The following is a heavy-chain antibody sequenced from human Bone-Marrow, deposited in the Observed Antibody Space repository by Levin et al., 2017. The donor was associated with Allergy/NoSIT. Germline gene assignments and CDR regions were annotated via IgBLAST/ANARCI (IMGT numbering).Heavy chain of an antibody. D-gene: IGHD6-19*01. CDR1: GYTFTSYD. J-gene: IGHJ4*02. CDR2: MNPNSGNT. CDR3: ASSGWYLDFDY. Sequence: GESLKISCKASGYTFTSYDINWVRQATGQGLEWMGWMNPNSGNTGYAQKFQGRVTMTRNTSISTAYMELSSLRSEDTAVYYCASSGWYLDFDYWGQGTLVTVSS. V-gene: IGHV1-8*01.